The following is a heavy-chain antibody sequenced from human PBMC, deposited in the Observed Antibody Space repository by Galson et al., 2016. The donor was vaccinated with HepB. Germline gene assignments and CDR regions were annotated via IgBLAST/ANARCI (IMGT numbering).Heavy chain of an antibody. J-gene: IGHJ4*02. CDR1: GYKFSSSW. CDR2: IYAGDSDT. CDR3: ARRDDSLPGYSC. V-gene: IGHV5-51*01. Sequence: QSGAEVKEPGESLKISCKASGYKFSSSWIGWVRQVPGKGLEWMGVIYAGDSDTRYSPSFQGQVTISADEATTTAYVQWSSLRASDTAIYYCARRDDSLPGYSCWGQGTLVTVS. D-gene: IGHD3-9*01.